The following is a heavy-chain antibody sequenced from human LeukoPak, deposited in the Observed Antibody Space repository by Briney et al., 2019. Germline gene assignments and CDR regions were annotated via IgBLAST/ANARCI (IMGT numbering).Heavy chain of an antibody. V-gene: IGHV7-4-1*02. Sequence: ASVKVSCKASGYTFTSYAMNWLRQAPGQGLEWMGWINTNTGNPTYAQGFTGRFVFSLDTSVSTAYLRISSLKAEDTAVYYCARDHGPPGDTAMVNSDYWGQGTLVTVSS. CDR1: GYTFTSYA. CDR2: INTNTGNP. D-gene: IGHD5-18*01. CDR3: ARDHGPPGDTAMVNSDY. J-gene: IGHJ4*02.